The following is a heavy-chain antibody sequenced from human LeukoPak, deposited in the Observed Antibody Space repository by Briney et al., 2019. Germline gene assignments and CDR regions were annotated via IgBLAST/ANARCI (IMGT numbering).Heavy chain of an antibody. D-gene: IGHD3-3*01. J-gene: IGHJ4*02. Sequence: GGSLRLSCAASGFTFSSYWMSWVRQAPGKGLEWVANIKQDGSEKYYVDSVKGRFTISRDNAKNSLYLQMNSLRAEDTAVYYCARASVWYYDFWSGSLGSLDYWGQGTLVTVSS. CDR2: IKQDGSEK. V-gene: IGHV3-7*01. CDR1: GFTFSSYW. CDR3: ARASVWYYDFWSGSLGSLDY.